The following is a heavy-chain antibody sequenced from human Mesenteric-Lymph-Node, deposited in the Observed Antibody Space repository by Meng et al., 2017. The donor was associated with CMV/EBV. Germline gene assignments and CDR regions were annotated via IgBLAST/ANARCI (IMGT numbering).Heavy chain of an antibody. Sequence: CKVSGYNLTELSMHWVRQAPGKGLEWMGGFDPEDGETIYAQKFQGRVTMTEDTSTDTAYMELSSLRSEDTAVYYCATDGSGSYYFDYWGQGTLVTVSS. J-gene: IGHJ4*02. CDR2: FDPEDGET. D-gene: IGHD3-10*01. CDR1: GYNLTELS. V-gene: IGHV1-24*01. CDR3: ATDGSGSYYFDY.